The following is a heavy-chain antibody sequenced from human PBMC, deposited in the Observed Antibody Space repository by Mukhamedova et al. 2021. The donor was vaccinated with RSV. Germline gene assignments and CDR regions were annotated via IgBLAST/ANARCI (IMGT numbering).Heavy chain of an antibody. Sequence: VKGRFTISRDNAKNSLYLQMNSLRAEDTAVYYCARALGSDYGDGLDYWGQGTLVTVSS. V-gene: IGHV3-11*01. D-gene: IGHD4-17*01. J-gene: IGHJ4*02. CDR3: ARALGSDYGDGLDY.